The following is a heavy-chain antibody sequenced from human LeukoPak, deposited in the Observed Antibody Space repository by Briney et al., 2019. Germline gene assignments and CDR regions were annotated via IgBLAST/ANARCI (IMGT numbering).Heavy chain of an antibody. CDR3: ARDRLDYGSYPNDAFDI. Sequence: PGGSLRLSCAASGFTFSSYAMSWVRQAPGKGLEWVSYISSSSSTIYYADSVKGRFTISRDNAKNSLYLQMNSLRAEDTAVYYCARDRLDYGSYPNDAFDIWGQGTMVTVSS. CDR1: GFTFSSYA. J-gene: IGHJ3*02. V-gene: IGHV3-48*01. D-gene: IGHD1-26*01. CDR2: ISSSSSTI.